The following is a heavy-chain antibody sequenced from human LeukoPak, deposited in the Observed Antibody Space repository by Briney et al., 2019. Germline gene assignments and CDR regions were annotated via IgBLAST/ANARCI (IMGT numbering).Heavy chain of an antibody. CDR1: GYTFTAYY. CDR3: ARGPTMMVVVPDEGAY. Sequence: GASVKVSCKASGYTFTAYYMHWVRQAPGQGLEWMGWINPKSGGTNYGQKFQGRVTMTRDTSISTAYMELSSLRSDDTAVYYCARGPTMMVVVPDEGAYWGQGTLVTVSS. CDR2: INPKSGGT. D-gene: IGHD3-22*01. V-gene: IGHV1-2*02. J-gene: IGHJ4*02.